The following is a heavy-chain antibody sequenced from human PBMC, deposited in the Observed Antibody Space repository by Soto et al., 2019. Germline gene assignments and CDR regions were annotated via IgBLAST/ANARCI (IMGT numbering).Heavy chain of an antibody. D-gene: IGHD3-3*01. CDR1: GGSISSYY. CDR2: IYYSGST. CDR3: ARHVGPPLITIFGVVIIRNFDY. J-gene: IGHJ4*02. V-gene: IGHV4-59*08. Sequence: SETLSLTCTVSGGSISSYYWSWIRQPPGKGLEWIGYIYYSGSTNYNPSLKSRVTISVDTSKNQFSLKLSSVTAADTAVYYCARHVGPPLITIFGVVIIRNFDYWGQGTLVTVSS.